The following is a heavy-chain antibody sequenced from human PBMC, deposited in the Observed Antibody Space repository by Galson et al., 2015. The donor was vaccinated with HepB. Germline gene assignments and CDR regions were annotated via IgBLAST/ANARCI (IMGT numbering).Heavy chain of an antibody. Sequence: SLRLSCAASGFTFSDYYMSWIRQAPGKGLEWVSYISSSGETIYYADSVKGRFTISRDNAWRSLYLQMDSLGAEDTAVYYCARGRGYDFWIGYYSRYGLDVWGQGTSVTVSS. V-gene: IGHV3-11*01. J-gene: IGHJ6*02. D-gene: IGHD3-3*01. CDR2: ISSSGETI. CDR3: ARGRGYDFWIGYYSRYGLDV. CDR1: GFTFSDYY.